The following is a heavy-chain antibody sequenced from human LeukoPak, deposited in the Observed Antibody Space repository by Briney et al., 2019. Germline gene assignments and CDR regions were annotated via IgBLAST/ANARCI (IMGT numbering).Heavy chain of an antibody. J-gene: IGHJ4*02. CDR3: ARGLRAMVRGVII. CDR1: GGSISSYY. D-gene: IGHD3-10*01. Sequence: SETLSLTCTVSGGSISSYYWSWIRQPPGKGLEWIGEINHSGSTNYNPSLKSRVTISVDTSKNQFSLKLSSVTAADTAVYYCARGLRAMVRGVIIWGQGTLVTVSS. V-gene: IGHV4-34*01. CDR2: INHSGST.